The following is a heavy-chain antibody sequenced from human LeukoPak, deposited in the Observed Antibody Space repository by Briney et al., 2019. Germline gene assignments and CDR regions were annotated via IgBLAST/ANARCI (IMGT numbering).Heavy chain of an antibody. Sequence: QPGRSLRLSCAASGFTFDDYAMHWVRQAPGKGLEWVSGIGWNSGSIGYADSVKGRFTISRDNAKNSLYLQMNSLRAEDTALYYCAKDTRMIVTGAFDIWGQGTMVTVSS. D-gene: IGHD3-22*01. CDR2: IGWNSGSI. J-gene: IGHJ3*02. CDR1: GFTFDDYA. CDR3: AKDTRMIVTGAFDI. V-gene: IGHV3-9*01.